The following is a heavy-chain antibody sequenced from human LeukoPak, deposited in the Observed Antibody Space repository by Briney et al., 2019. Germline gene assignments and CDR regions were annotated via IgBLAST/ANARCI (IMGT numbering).Heavy chain of an antibody. CDR3: ARRVGSGSRGDYYFDY. D-gene: IGHD3-10*01. J-gene: IGHJ4*02. CDR2: IDYSGSI. V-gene: IGHV4-39*01. CDR1: GGSISSSSYY. Sequence: SETLSLTCTVSGGSISSSSYYWGWIRQPPGKGLEWIGSIDYSGSIYYNPSLKSRVTISVDTSKNQFSLKLSSVTAADTAVYYCARRVGSGSRGDYYFDYWGQGTLVTVSS.